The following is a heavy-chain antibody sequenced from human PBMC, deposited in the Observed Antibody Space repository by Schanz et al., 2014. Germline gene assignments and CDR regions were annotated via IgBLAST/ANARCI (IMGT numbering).Heavy chain of an antibody. V-gene: IGHV1-69*04. D-gene: IGHD2-15*01. CDR3: ATCSGGTCHAKPVLDN. CDR1: GGTFTSYA. Sequence: QVQLVQSGAEVRKPGSSVRVSCTASGGTFTSYAFSWVRQAPGQGLEWMGRIIPIVDITNYAQKFLGRVTITADTSTSTAYMELSSLRSEDTAVYYCATCSGGTCHAKPVLDNWGQGTLVTVSS. J-gene: IGHJ4*02. CDR2: IIPIVDIT.